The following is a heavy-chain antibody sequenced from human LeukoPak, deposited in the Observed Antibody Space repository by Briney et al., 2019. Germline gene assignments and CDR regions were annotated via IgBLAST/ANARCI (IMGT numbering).Heavy chain of an antibody. V-gene: IGHV1-2*02. CDR1: GYTFTGYY. Sequence: ASVKVCCKASGYTFTGYYMHWVRQAPGQGLEWMGWINPNSGGTNYAQKFQGRVTMTRDTSISTAYMELSRLRSDDTAVYYCAREKQQLTYYYYMDVWGKGTTVTVSS. D-gene: IGHD6-13*01. J-gene: IGHJ6*03. CDR3: AREKQQLTYYYYMDV. CDR2: INPNSGGT.